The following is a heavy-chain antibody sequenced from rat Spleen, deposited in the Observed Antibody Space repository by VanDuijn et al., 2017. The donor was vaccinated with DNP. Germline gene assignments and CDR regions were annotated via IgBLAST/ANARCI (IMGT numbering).Heavy chain of an antibody. J-gene: IGHJ4*01. CDR3: TTFEGTNA. CDR2: ITYDGSRT. V-gene: IGHV5S10*01. CDR1: GFRFSDYN. Sequence: EVQLMESGGGLVQPGRSLKLSCTASGFRFSDYNMAWVRQAPKKGLEWVATITYDGSRTYCRDSVKGRFTISRNNAKSTLYLQMDSLRSEDTATYYCTTFEGTNAWGQGTSVTVSS. D-gene: IGHD1-11*01.